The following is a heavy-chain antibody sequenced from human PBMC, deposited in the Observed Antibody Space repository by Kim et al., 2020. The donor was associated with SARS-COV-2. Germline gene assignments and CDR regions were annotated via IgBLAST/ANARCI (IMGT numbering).Heavy chain of an antibody. CDR2: INTNTGNP. CDR1: GYTFTSYA. D-gene: IGHD3-10*01. CDR3: ARAGVLLWFGEPHLGHY. Sequence: ASVKVSCKASGYTFTSYAMNWVRQAPGQGLEWMGWINTNTGNPTYAQGFTGRFVFSLDTSVSTAYLQISSLKAEDTAVYYCARAGVLLWFGEPHLGHYWGQGNLVTVSS. V-gene: IGHV7-4-1*02. J-gene: IGHJ4*02.